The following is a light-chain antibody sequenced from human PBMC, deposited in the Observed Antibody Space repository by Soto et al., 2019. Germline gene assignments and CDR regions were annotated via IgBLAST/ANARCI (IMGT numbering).Light chain of an antibody. CDR2: HAS. CDR3: LQDYNYPWT. Sequence: DIQMTQSPSTLPASVGDRVTVTCRASQSISNWLAWYQQKPGTAPKVLIYHASNLQSGVPSRFSGSGSGTDFTLTISSLQPEDFATYYCLQDYNYPWTFGQGTKVDIK. J-gene: IGKJ1*01. CDR1: QSISNW. V-gene: IGKV1-5*01.